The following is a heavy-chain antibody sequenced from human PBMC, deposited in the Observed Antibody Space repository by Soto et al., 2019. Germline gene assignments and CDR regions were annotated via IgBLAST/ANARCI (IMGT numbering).Heavy chain of an antibody. J-gene: IGHJ5*02. CDR2: MYHSGTT. V-gene: IGHV4-38-2*02. CDR1: GFSISSGYF. CDR3: ARDSSGYYWFDP. D-gene: IGHD3-22*01. Sequence: SETLSLTCAASGFSISSGYFWGWLRQPPGKGPEWLGRMYHSGTTYYNPSVKGRVTISVDKSKNQFSLKMSTVSAADTAVYYCARDSSGYYWFDPWGQGTLVTVSS.